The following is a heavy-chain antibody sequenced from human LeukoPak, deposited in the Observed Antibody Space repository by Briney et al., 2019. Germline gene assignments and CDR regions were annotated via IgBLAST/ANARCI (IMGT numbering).Heavy chain of an antibody. CDR1: GGSFSDYF. Sequence: PSETLSLTCSVYGGSFSDYFWSWLRPSPERGRWWVLEIDVGGNANYNTCLTSRVIVSMEKSTKQFSLVMRSVTAADTDVYYCASVSRITWGDWGDAFDIWGQGTMVIVSS. CDR2: IDVGGNA. CDR3: ASVSRITWGDWGDAFDI. J-gene: IGHJ3*02. V-gene: IGHV4-34*01. D-gene: IGHD2-21*02.